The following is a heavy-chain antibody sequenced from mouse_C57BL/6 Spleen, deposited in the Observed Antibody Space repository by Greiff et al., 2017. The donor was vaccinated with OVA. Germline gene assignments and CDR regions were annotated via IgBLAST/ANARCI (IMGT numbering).Heavy chain of an antibody. Sequence: VQLQQPGAELVKPGASVKMSCKASGYTFTSYWITWVKQRPGQGLEWIGDIYPGSGSTNYNEKFKSKATLTVDTSSSTAYMQLSSLTSEDSAVYNCARPPLYYGSSDWYFDVWGTGTTVTVSS. V-gene: IGHV1-55*01. J-gene: IGHJ1*03. D-gene: IGHD1-1*01. CDR2: IYPGSGST. CDR3: ARPPLYYGSSDWYFDV. CDR1: GYTFTSYW.